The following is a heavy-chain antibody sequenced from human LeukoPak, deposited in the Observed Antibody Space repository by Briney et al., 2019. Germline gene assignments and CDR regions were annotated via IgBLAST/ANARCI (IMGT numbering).Heavy chain of an antibody. Sequence: SQTLSLTCTPSGASISRGSYYWSWIRQPAGKGLEWIGRIYTSGDTNYNPSLESRVTISVDTSQNQLSLRLTSVTVADTAIYYCARESCNGASCFRAEGFYYFYMDVWGKGTTVTVS. CDR3: ARESCNGASCFRAEGFYYFYMDV. D-gene: IGHD2-2*01. J-gene: IGHJ6*03. CDR1: GASISRGSYY. V-gene: IGHV4-61*02. CDR2: IYTSGDT.